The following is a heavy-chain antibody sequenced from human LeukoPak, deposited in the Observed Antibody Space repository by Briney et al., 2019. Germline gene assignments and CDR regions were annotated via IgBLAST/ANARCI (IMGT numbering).Heavy chain of an antibody. CDR1: GFTFSSYA. V-gene: IGHV3-23*01. CDR3: ARDLRHGYSGYSYIYYYYGMDV. D-gene: IGHD5-12*01. Sequence: QPGGSLRLSCAASGFTFSSYAMSWVRQAAGKGLEWVSAISGSGGSTYYADSVKGRFTISRDNSKNTLYLQMNSLRAEDTAVYYCARDLRHGYSGYSYIYYYYGMDVWGQGTTVTVSS. J-gene: IGHJ6*02. CDR2: ISGSGGST.